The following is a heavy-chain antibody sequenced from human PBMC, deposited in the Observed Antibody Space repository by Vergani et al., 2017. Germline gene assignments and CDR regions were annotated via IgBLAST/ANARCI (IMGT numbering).Heavy chain of an antibody. CDR2: ISAYNGNT. V-gene: IGHV1-18*01. CDR1: GYTFTSYG. CDR3: ARSTVTTGAEGGDYCCGMDV. J-gene: IGHJ6*02. Sequence: QVQLVQSGAEVKKPGASVKVSCKASGYTFTSYGISWVRQAPGQGLEWMGWISAYNGNTNYAQKLQGRVTMTTDTSTSTAYMELRSLRSDDTAVYYCARSTVTTGAEGGDYCCGMDVWGQGTTVTVSS. D-gene: IGHD4-17*01.